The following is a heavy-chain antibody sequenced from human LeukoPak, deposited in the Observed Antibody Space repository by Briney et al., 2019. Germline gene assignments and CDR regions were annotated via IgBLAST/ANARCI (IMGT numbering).Heavy chain of an antibody. V-gene: IGHV1-46*01. CDR2: INPSGGST. CDR1: GYTFTSYG. D-gene: IGHD2-15*01. CDR3: ARVCSGGSCGVYGMDV. Sequence: ASVKVSCKASGYTFTSYGISWVRQAPGQGLEWMGIINPSGGSTSYAQKFQGRVTMTRDTSTSTVYMELSSLRSEDTAVYYCARVCSGGSCGVYGMDVWGQGTTVTVSS. J-gene: IGHJ6*02.